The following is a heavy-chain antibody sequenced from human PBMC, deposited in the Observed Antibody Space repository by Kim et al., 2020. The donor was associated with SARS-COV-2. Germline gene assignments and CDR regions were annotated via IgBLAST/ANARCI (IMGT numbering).Heavy chain of an antibody. CDR3: ARDRGSGSSGDYYMDV. J-gene: IGHJ6*03. D-gene: IGHD3-10*01. V-gene: IGHV3-48*03. Sequence: GGSLRLSCAASGFTFSSYEMNWVRQAPGKGLEWVSYISSSGSTIYYADSVKGRFTISRDNAKNSLYLQMNSLRAEDTAVYYCARDRGSGSSGDYYMDVWGKGTTVTVSS. CDR2: ISSSGSTI. CDR1: GFTFSSYE.